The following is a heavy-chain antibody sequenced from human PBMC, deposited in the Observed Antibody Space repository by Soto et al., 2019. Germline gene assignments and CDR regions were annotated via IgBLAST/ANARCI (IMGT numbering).Heavy chain of an antibody. V-gene: IGHV3-30-3*01. CDR2: ISYDGNIK. CDR1: AFSFSHYA. Sequence: TVGSLRLSCGASAFSFSHYAMHWVRQAPGKGLECVAVISYDGNIKRYADSVKGRFTISRDNSENTLYLQMNSLSPEDTAVYYCARAGYCSGGRCYPPYYYYYGMDVWGQGTTVTVSS. CDR3: ARAGYCSGGRCYPPYYYYYGMDV. J-gene: IGHJ6*02. D-gene: IGHD2-15*01.